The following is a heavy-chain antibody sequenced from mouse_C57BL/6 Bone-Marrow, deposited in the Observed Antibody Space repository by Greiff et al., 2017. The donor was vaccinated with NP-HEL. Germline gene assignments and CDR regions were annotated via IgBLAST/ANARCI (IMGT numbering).Heavy chain of an antibody. Sequence: EVKLQESGPGLAKPSQTLSLTCSVTGYSITSDYWNWIRKFPGNKLEYMGYISYSGSTYYNPSLKSRISITRDTSKNQYYLQLNSVTTEDTATYYCARADYYGTKSYWYFDVWGTGTTVTVSS. J-gene: IGHJ1*03. D-gene: IGHD1-1*01. V-gene: IGHV3-8*01. CDR2: ISYSGST. CDR1: GYSITSDY. CDR3: ARADYYGTKSYWYFDV.